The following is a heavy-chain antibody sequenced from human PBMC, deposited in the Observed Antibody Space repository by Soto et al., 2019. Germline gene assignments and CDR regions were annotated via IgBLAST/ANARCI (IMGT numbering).Heavy chain of an antibody. D-gene: IGHD3-3*01. CDR3: ARDGYYDFWSGYYIVGWFDY. Sequence: GGSLRLSCAASGFTFSSYSMNWVRQAPGKGLEWVSYISSSSSTIYYADSVKGRFTISRDNAKNSLYLQMNSLRAEDTAVYYCARDGYYDFWSGYYIVGWFDYWGQGTLVTVSS. J-gene: IGHJ4*02. CDR1: GFTFSSYS. V-gene: IGHV3-48*01. CDR2: ISSSSSTI.